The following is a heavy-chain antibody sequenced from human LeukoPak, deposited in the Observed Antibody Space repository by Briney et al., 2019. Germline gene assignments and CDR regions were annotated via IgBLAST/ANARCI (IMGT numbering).Heavy chain of an antibody. V-gene: IGHV3-23*01. J-gene: IGHJ4*02. CDR1: GFTVSSNY. CDR2: ISGSGGNT. Sequence: GGSLRLSCAASGFTVSSNYMSWVRQAPGKGLEWVSAISGSGGNTYYADSVKGRFTISRDNSKNTLYLQMNSLIAEDTALYYCAKPAKTDYADYWGQGTLVTVSS. CDR3: AKPAKTDYADY. D-gene: IGHD1-14*01.